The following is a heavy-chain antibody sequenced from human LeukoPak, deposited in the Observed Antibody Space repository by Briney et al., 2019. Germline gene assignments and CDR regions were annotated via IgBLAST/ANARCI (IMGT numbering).Heavy chain of an antibody. CDR3: ALTGVAYCGGDCYPSFDY. V-gene: IGHV1-69*05. CDR1: GGTFSSYA. Sequence: EASVKVSCKASGGTFSSYAISWVRQAPGQGLEWMGGIIPIFGTANYAQKFQGRVTITTDESTSTAYMELSSLRSEDTAVYYCALTGVAYCGGDCYPSFDYWGQGTLVTVSS. J-gene: IGHJ4*02. D-gene: IGHD2-21*02. CDR2: IIPIFGTA.